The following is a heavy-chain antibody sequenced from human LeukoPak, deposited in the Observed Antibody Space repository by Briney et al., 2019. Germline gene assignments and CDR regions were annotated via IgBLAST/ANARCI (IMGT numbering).Heavy chain of an antibody. CDR2: IYYSGST. Sequence: PSETLSLTCTVSGGSISSYYWSWIRQPPGKGLEWIGYIYYSGSTNYSPSLKSRVTISVDTSKNQFSLKLSSVTAADTAVYYCAREPLGSSGYMDVWGKGTTVTVSS. D-gene: IGHD3-10*01. V-gene: IGHV4-59*01. J-gene: IGHJ6*03. CDR1: GGSISSYY. CDR3: AREPLGSSGYMDV.